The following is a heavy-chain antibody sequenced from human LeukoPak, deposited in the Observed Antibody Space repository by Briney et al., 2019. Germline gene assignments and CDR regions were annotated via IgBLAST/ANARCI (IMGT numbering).Heavy chain of an antibody. CDR1: GFTFNFYG. V-gene: IGHV3-33*01. Sequence: GGSLRLSCVASGFTFNFYGMHWVRQAPGKGLEWVAVIWDDGTLKYYSDSVKGRFNISRDNSKKMLYLEMNSLRAEDTALYFCARANQYDGTGHPQASDIWGQGKMVYVSS. D-gene: IGHD3-22*01. CDR2: IWDDGTLK. CDR3: ARANQYDGTGHPQASDI. J-gene: IGHJ3*02.